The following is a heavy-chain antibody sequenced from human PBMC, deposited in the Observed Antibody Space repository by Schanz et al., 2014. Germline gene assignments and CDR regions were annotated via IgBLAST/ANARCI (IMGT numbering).Heavy chain of an antibody. CDR2: ISGSGNTI. CDR1: GFTFSSHS. Sequence: EVQLVESGGGLVKPGGSLRLSCAASGFTFSSHSMNWVRQAPGQGLEWLSYISGSGNTIYYADSVKGRFTISRDNSENTLFLEMNSLRLEDTAVYYCARDDGGGYNQIDYWGQGTTVTVSS. V-gene: IGHV3-21*05. CDR3: ARDDGGGYNQIDY. D-gene: IGHD5-12*01. J-gene: IGHJ4*03.